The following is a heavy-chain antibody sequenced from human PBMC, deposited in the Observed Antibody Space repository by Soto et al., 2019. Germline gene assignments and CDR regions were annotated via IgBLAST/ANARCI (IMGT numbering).Heavy chain of an antibody. J-gene: IGHJ3*01. CDR3: ERPINSGADAFDV. V-gene: IGHV5-51*01. CDR2: IYPGDSDT. CDR1: GYSFTSYW. D-gene: IGHD7-27*01. Sequence: GESLKISCKGSGYSFTSYWIGWVRQMPGKGLEWMGIIYPGDSDTRYSPSFEGQVTISADKSISTAYLLWRSLKASDTAMYYSERPINSGADAFDVWGQGTMVTVSS.